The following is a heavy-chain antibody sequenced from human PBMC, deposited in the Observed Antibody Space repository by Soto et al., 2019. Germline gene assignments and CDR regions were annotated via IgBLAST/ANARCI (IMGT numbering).Heavy chain of an antibody. CDR2: ISSSSSYI. V-gene: IGHV3-21*01. D-gene: IGHD3-22*01. Sequence: SGGSLRLSCAASGFTFSSYSMNWVRQAPGKGLEWVSSISSSSSYIYYADSVKGRFTISRDNAKNSLYLQMNSLRAEDTAVYYCATYYYDSSGAFDPWGQGTLVTVYS. CDR3: ATYYYDSSGAFDP. CDR1: GFTFSSYS. J-gene: IGHJ5*02.